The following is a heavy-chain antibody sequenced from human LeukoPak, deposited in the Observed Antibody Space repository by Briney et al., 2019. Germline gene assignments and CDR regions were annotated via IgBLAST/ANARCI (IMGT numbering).Heavy chain of an antibody. J-gene: IGHJ5*02. CDR2: IIPIFGTA. Sequence: SVNVSCTSSGGTFTSYTITWVRQPPGQGLEWMGVIIPIFGTANYAQKFQGRVTITTDESTSTAYMELSSLRSEDTAVYYCARDVEYQLLRGWFDPWGQGTLVTVSS. CDR1: GGTFTSYT. D-gene: IGHD2-2*01. CDR3: ARDVEYQLLRGWFDP. V-gene: IGHV1-69*05.